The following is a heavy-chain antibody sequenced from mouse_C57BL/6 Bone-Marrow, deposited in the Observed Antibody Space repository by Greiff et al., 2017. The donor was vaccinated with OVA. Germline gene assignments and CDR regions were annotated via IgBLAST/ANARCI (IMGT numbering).Heavy chain of an antibody. J-gene: IGHJ3*01. V-gene: IGHV1-76*01. D-gene: IGHD2-4*01. CDR3: ARGGRLRRGLAY. CDR1: GYTFTDYY. Sequence: QVQLQQSGAELVRPGASVKLSCKASGYTFTDYYINWVKQRPGQGLEWIARIYPGSGNTYYNEKFKGKATLTAEKSSSTAYMQLSSLTSEDSAVYFFARGGRLRRGLAYWGQGTLVTVSA. CDR2: IYPGSGNT.